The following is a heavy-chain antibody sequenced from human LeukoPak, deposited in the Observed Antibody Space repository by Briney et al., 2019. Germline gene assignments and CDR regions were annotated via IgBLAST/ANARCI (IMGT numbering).Heavy chain of an antibody. CDR2: IYTSGST. V-gene: IGHV4-4*07. D-gene: IGHD3-9*01. CDR3: ARGYDILTGYDYFDY. Sequence: PSETLSLTCSVSGVSISSGPYWSWIRQSPGQGLEWIGRIYTSGSTNYNPSLKSRVTMSVDTSKNQFSLKLSSVTAADTAVYYCARGYDILTGYDYFDYWGQGTLVAVSS. CDR1: GVSISSGPY. J-gene: IGHJ4*02.